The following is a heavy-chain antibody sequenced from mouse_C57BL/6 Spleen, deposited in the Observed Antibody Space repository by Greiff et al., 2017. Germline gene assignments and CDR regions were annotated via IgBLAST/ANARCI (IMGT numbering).Heavy chain of an antibody. V-gene: IGHV10-3*01. CDR1: GFTFNTYA. J-gene: IGHJ1*03. CDR3: VRAIYYGLEGYFDV. D-gene: IGHD1-1*01. Sequence: EVQRVESGGGLVQPKGSLKLSCAASGFTFNTYAMHWVRQAPGKGLEWVARIRSKSSNYATYYADSVKDRFTISRDDSQSMLYLQMNNLKTEDTAMYYCVRAIYYGLEGYFDVWGTGTTVTVSS. CDR2: IRSKSSNYAT.